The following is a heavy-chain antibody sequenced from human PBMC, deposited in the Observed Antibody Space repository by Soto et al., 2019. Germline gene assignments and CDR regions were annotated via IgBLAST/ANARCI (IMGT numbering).Heavy chain of an antibody. Sequence: QVQLVQSGAEVKKPGSSVKVSCKASGGTFSSYTISWVRQAPGQGLEWMGRIIPILGIANYAQKFQGRVTISADKSTSPAYMELSRLRSEDTAVYYCARGGTHDYGDYDYWGQGTLVTVSS. CDR2: IIPILGIA. D-gene: IGHD4-17*01. J-gene: IGHJ4*02. CDR3: ARGGTHDYGDYDY. CDR1: GGTFSSYT. V-gene: IGHV1-69*02.